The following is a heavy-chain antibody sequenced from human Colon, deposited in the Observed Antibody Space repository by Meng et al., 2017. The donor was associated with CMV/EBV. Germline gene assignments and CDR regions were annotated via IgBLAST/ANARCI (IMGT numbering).Heavy chain of an antibody. J-gene: IGHJ5*02. CDR3: ANYTSDWFDP. Sequence: SETLSLTCTVSGGSISSQYWSWIRQPPGKGLEWIGYIFSGGITKYNPSLKSRVSISLDTSRNHFSLNLRSVTAADTAVYYCANYTSDWFDPWGQGTLVTVS. D-gene: IGHD3-10*01. V-gene: IGHV4-59*11. CDR2: IFSGGIT. CDR1: GGSISSQY.